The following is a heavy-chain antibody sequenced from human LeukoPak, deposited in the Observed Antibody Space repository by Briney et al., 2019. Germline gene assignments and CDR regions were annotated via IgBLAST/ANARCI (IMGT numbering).Heavy chain of an antibody. CDR1: GGSISSYY. D-gene: IGHD3-22*01. CDR3: VSMDDSSGYYYR. V-gene: IGHV4-59*01. CDR2: IYYSGGT. J-gene: IGHJ4*02. Sequence: KPSETLSLTCTVSGGSISSYYWSWIRQPPGKGLEWIGYIYYSGGTNYNPSLKSRVTISVDTSKNQFSLKLSSVTAADTAVYYCVSMDDSSGYYYRWGQGTLVTVSS.